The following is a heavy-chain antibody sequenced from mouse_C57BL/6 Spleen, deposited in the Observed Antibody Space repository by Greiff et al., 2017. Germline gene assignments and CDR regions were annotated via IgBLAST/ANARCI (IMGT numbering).Heavy chain of an antibody. J-gene: IGHJ4*01. Sequence: QVQLQQPGTELVKPGASVKLSCKASGYTFTSYWMHWVKQRPGQGLEWIGNINPSNGGTNYNEKFQSKATLTVDKSSSTAYMQLSSLTSEDSAVYYCARLRAAQATSYYAMDYWGQGTSVTVSS. CDR1: GYTFTSYW. V-gene: IGHV1-53*01. CDR3: ARLRAAQATSYYAMDY. CDR2: INPSNGGT. D-gene: IGHD3-2*02.